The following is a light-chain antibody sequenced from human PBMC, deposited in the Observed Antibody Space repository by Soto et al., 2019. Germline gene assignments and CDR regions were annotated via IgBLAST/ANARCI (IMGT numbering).Light chain of an antibody. CDR3: SSYRSSSTPVI. J-gene: IGLJ1*01. V-gene: IGLV2-14*01. Sequence: QSVLTQPASVSGSPGQSITISCTGTSSDVGGYNYVSWYQQHPGKAPKLMIYEVSNRPSGVSNRFSGSKSGNTASLTISGLHADDEADYYCSSYRSSSTPVIFGTGTKLTVL. CDR1: SSDVGGYNY. CDR2: EVS.